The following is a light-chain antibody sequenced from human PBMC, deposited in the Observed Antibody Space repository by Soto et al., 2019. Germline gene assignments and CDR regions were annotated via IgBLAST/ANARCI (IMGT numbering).Light chain of an antibody. CDR2: EGS. CDR3: STYAGGRIYVL. CDR1: SSDVGSYNL. J-gene: IGLJ2*01. Sequence: QSALTQPASVSGSPGQSITISCTGTSSDVGSYNLVSWYQQHPGKAPRLMIYEGSKRPSGVSNRFSGSKSGNTASLTISGLQADDEAEYYCSTYAGGRIYVLFGGGTKLTVL. V-gene: IGLV2-23*01.